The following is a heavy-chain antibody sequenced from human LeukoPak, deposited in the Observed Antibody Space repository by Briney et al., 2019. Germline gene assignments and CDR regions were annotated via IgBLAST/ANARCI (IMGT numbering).Heavy chain of an antibody. CDR1: GGSFSGYY. V-gene: IGHV4-59*01. Sequence: SETLSLTCAVYGGSFSGYYWSWIRQLQGQGLEWMGYIYFSGSTNYNPSLKSRVTISVDTSKNQFSLKLSSVTAADTAVYYCARGSRYSGWWPQRSNDAFDIWGEGTMVTVSS. CDR2: IYFSGST. CDR3: ARGSRYSGWWPQRSNDAFDI. D-gene: IGHD6-19*01. J-gene: IGHJ3*02.